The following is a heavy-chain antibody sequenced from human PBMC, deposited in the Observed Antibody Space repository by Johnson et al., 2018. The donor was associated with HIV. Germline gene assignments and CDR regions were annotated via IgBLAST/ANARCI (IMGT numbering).Heavy chain of an antibody. CDR3: ARERRAGVKGAFDI. J-gene: IGHJ3*02. CDR2: IWYDGSNK. CDR1: GFTISSNY. V-gene: IGHV3-33*08. Sequence: QMQLVESGGGLVKPGGSLRLSCAASGFTISSNYMSWVRQAPGKGLEWVAVIWYDGSNKYYADSVKGRFTISRDNSKNTLYLQMNSLRAEDTAVYYCARERRAGVKGAFDIWGQGTMVTVSS. D-gene: IGHD2-21*01.